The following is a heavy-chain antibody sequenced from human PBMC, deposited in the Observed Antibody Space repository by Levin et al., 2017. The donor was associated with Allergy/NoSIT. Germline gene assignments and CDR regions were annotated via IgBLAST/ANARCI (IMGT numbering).Heavy chain of an antibody. CDR3: ARPAGTHYYYYYMNV. Sequence: GESLKISCAASGFTFSSYAIHWVRQAPGKGLEWLGIISHDGAVKYYSDSVKGRFSISRDNSNNTLFLQMNSLRVEDTAVYYCARPAGTHYYYYYMNVWGTGTPVTVSS. V-gene: IGHV3-30*03. CDR2: ISHDGAVK. D-gene: IGHD1-26*01. CDR1: GFTFSSYA. J-gene: IGHJ6*03.